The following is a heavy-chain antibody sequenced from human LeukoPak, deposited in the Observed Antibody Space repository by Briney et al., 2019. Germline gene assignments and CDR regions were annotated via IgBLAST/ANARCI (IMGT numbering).Heavy chain of an antibody. V-gene: IGHV3-48*03. CDR2: ISSSGSSI. CDR1: GFTFSSYE. Sequence: PGGSLRLSCVVSGFTFSSYEMNWVRPAPGKGMEWLSHISSSGSSIQYADSVKGRFTISRDNAKNSLYLQMNRLRAEDTAVYYCARTRDGPFDYWGQGTLVTVSS. D-gene: IGHD5-24*01. J-gene: IGHJ4*02. CDR3: ARTRDGPFDY.